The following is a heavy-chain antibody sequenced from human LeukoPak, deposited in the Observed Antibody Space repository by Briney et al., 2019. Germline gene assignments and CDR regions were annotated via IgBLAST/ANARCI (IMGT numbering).Heavy chain of an antibody. CDR3: ARVWHDYYKMDY. CDR2: IGGSGSTT. D-gene: IGHD3-10*01. V-gene: IGHV3-48*03. Sequence: GGSLRLSCATSGFTFSSYEMNWVRQAPGKGLEWVSYIGGSGSTTYYADSVKGRFTISRDNAKNSLYLQMKSLRAEDTAVYYCARVWHDYYKMDYWGRGTLVTVSS. CDR1: GFTFSSYE. J-gene: IGHJ4*02.